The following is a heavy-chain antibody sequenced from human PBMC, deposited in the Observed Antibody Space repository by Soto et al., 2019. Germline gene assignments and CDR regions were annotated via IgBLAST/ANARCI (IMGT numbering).Heavy chain of an antibody. CDR2: IYPSDSDT. D-gene: IGHD3-3*01. CDR1: GYNFAGYW. J-gene: IGHJ4*02. V-gene: IGHV5-51*01. Sequence: GESLKISCQGSGYNFAGYWIAWVRQMPGKGLELMGIIYPSDSDTRYRPSFQGQVTISADKSISSAYLQWSSLRASDTAMYYCARGGVSTRTFDYWGQGTPVTVSS. CDR3: ARGGVSTRTFDY.